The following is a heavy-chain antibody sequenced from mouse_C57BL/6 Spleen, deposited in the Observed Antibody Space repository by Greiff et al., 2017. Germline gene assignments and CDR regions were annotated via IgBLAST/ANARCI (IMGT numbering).Heavy chain of an antibody. J-gene: IGHJ1*03. Sequence: QVQLQQPGAELVMPGASVKLSCKASGYTFTSYWMHWVKQRPGQGLEWIGEIDPSDSYTNYNQKFKGKSTLTVDKSSSTAYMQLSSLTSEDSAVXYCARVGYYGGYFDVWGTGTTVTVSS. D-gene: IGHD1-1*01. V-gene: IGHV1-69*01. CDR2: IDPSDSYT. CDR3: ARVGYYGGYFDV. CDR1: GYTFTSYW.